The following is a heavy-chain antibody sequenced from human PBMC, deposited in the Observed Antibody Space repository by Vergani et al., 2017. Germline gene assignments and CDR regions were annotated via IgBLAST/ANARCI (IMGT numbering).Heavy chain of an antibody. CDR1: GYTFTAYY. D-gene: IGHD3-9*01. V-gene: IGHV1-46*03. J-gene: IGHJ4*02. CDR3: AREPPLTGFFDY. Sequence: QVQLVQSGAEVGKPGASVKISCKASGYTFTAYYIHWVRQAPEQGLEWVGVISPDGFSTFYAQKFQGRVTITRDTSTSTVYVEVTRLRSYDTAVYYCAREPPLTGFFDYWGQGTLVTVSS. CDR2: ISPDGFST.